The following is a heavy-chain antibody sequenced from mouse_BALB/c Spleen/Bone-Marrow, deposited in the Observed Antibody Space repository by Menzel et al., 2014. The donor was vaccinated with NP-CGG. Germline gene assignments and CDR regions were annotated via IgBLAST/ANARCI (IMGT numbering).Heavy chain of an antibody. CDR3: TRYGNYYFDY. Sequence: VKLMESGDDLVKPGASVKLSCKASGYTFTSYWINWIKQRPGQGLEWIGEINPSNGGTNFNEKFKSKATLTVDKSSSTAYMQLSSLTSEDSAVYYCTRYGNYYFDYWGQGTTLTVSS. CDR1: GYTFTSYW. V-gene: IGHV1S81*02. J-gene: IGHJ2*01. D-gene: IGHD2-1*01. CDR2: INPSNGGT.